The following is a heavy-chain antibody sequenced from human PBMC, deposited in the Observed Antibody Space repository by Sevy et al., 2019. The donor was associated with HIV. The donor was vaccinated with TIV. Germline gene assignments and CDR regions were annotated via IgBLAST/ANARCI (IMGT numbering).Heavy chain of an antibody. CDR1: GFTFSSYW. J-gene: IGHJ6*02. CDR2: IKQDGSEK. Sequence: GGSLRLSCAASGFTFSSYWMSWVRQAPGKGLEWVANIKQDGSEKYYVDSVKGRFTISRDNAKNSLYLQMNILRAEDTAVYYCARVDLGYGDYYGGANYYYGMDVWGQGTTVTVSS. CDR3: ARVDLGYGDYYGGANYYYGMDV. V-gene: IGHV3-7*01. D-gene: IGHD4-17*01.